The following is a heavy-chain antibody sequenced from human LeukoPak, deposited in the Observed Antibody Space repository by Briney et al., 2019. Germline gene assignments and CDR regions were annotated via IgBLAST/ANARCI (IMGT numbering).Heavy chain of an antibody. CDR1: GFTVNNDY. J-gene: IGHJ4*02. CDR2: ISGSGGST. V-gene: IGHV3-23*01. D-gene: IGHD6-19*01. CDR3: AKGYSSGWYYFDY. Sequence: GGSLRLSCVVSGFTVNNDYMSWVRQAPGKGLEWVSAISGSGGSTYYADSVKGRFTISRDNSKNTLYLQMNSLRAEDTAVYYCAKGYSSGWYYFDYWGQGTLVTVSS.